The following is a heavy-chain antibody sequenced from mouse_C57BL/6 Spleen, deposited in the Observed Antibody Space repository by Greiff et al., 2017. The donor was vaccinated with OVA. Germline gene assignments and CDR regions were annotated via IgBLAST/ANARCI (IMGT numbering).Heavy chain of an antibody. J-gene: IGHJ2*01. Sequence: DVKLVESEGGLVQPGSSMKLSCTASGFTFSDYYMAWVRQVPEKGLEWVANINYDGSSTYYLDSLKSRFIISRDNAKNILYLQMSSLKSEDTATYYCARGLYWDFDYWGQGTTRTVSS. CDR1: GFTFSDYY. D-gene: IGHD4-1*01. V-gene: IGHV5-16*01. CDR2: INYDGSST. CDR3: ARGLYWDFDY.